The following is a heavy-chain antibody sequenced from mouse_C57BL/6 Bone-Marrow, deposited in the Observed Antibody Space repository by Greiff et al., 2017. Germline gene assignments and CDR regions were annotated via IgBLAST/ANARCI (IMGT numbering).Heavy chain of an antibody. D-gene: IGHD2-5*01. J-gene: IGHJ2*01. V-gene: IGHV5-4*01. CDR2: ISDGGSYT. Sequence: EVHLVESGGGLVKPGGSLKLSCAASGFTFSSYAMSWVRQTPEKRLEWVATISDGGSYTYYPDNVKGRFTISRDNAKNNLYLQMSHLKSEDTAMYYCARVGSNYVYFDYWGQGTTLTVSS. CDR3: ARVGSNYVYFDY. CDR1: GFTFSSYA.